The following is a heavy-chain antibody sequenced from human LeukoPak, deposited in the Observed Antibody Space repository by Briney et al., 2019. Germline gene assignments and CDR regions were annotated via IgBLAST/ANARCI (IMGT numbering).Heavy chain of an antibody. CDR3: ARGYYDSSGYPDGFDI. J-gene: IGHJ3*02. CDR2: INHSGST. Sequence: SETLSLTCAVYGGSFSGYYWSWIRQPPGKGLEWIGEINHSGSTNYNPSLKSRVTISVDTSKNQFSLKLSSVTAADTAVYYCARGYYDSSGYPDGFDIWGQGTMVTVSS. CDR1: GGSFSGYY. V-gene: IGHV4-34*01. D-gene: IGHD3-22*01.